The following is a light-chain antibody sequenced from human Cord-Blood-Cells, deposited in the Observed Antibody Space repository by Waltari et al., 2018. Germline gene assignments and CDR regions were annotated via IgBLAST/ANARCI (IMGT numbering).Light chain of an antibody. V-gene: IGLV3-21*03. Sequence: SFVLTQPPSVSVAPGKTARITCGGNNIGSKSVHWYQQKPGQAPVLVVYDDSDRPSGIPERFSGSNAGNTATLTISRVEAGDEADYYGQVWDSSSDHVVFGGGTKLTVL. J-gene: IGLJ2*01. CDR2: DDS. CDR1: NIGSKS. CDR3: QVWDSSSDHVV.